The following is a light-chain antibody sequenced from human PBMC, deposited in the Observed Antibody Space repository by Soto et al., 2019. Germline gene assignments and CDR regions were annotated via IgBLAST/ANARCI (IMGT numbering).Light chain of an antibody. CDR2: GAS. V-gene: IGKV3-20*01. CDR3: QQYASSLPPWT. J-gene: IGKJ1*01. Sequence: EIVLTQSPGTLSLSPGGRATLSCRASQSIDSAYFAWYQQRPGQAPRLLIYGASTRAAGIPDRFSGSGSGTDFTLTISRLEPEDFAVYYCQQYASSLPPWTFGQGTKVDNK. CDR1: QSIDSAY.